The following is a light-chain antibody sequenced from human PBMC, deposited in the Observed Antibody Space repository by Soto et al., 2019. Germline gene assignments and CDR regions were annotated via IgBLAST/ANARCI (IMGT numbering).Light chain of an antibody. V-gene: IGKV3-20*01. CDR1: QSVSSSY. J-gene: IGKJ2*01. CDR2: GAS. Sequence: EIVLTQSPRTLSLSPGERATLSCRASQSVSSSYLAWYQQKPGQAPRLLIYGASSRATGIPDRISGSGSGNYFPPTSSRLQPEVFAEYCCQQYGTSPLYTFGQGTKLEIK. CDR3: QQYGTSPLYT.